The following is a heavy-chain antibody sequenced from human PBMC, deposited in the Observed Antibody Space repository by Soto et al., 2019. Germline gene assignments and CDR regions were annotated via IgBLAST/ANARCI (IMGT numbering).Heavy chain of an antibody. CDR1: GFTFSSYE. Sequence: EVQLVESGGGLVQPGGSPRLSCAASGFTFSSYEMTWVRQAPGKGLEWVSYISSSGSTIYYADSVKGRFTISRDNAKNSLYLQMNSLRAEDTAVYYCASQRTAIFVVVSIVYYYGIDVWGQGTTVTVSS. D-gene: IGHD3-3*01. CDR2: ISSSGSTI. J-gene: IGHJ6*02. CDR3: ASQRTAIFVVVSIVYYYGIDV. V-gene: IGHV3-48*03.